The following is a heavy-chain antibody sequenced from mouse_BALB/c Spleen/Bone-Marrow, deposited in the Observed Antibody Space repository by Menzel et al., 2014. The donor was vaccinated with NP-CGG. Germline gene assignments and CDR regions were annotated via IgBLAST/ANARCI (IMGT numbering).Heavy chain of an antibody. Sequence: VQLKESGPELVKPGPSVKVSCKAFGNAFTNYNMYWVRQSHGKSLERIGYIVLSNVGTSYNQKFKDKATLTVDKSSSTAYMHLNSLTSEDSAVHYCARLGGSYYGALDYWGQGTSVTVSS. J-gene: IGHJ4*01. CDR2: IVLSNVGT. CDR1: GNAFTNYN. D-gene: IGHD1-1*01. CDR3: ARLGGSYYGALDY. V-gene: IGHV1S135*01.